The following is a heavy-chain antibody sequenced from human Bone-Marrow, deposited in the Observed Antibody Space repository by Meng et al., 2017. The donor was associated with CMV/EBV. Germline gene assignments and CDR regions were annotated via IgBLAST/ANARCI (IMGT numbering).Heavy chain of an antibody. CDR2: ISSSSSYI. CDR3: ARDGLGYSYRPPFDY. V-gene: IGHV3-21*01. Sequence: GESLKISCAASGFTFSSYSMNWVRQAPGKGLEWVSSISSSSSYIYYADSMKGRFTISRDNAKNSLYLQMNSLRAEDTAVYYCARDGLGYSYRPPFDYWGQGTLVTVSS. J-gene: IGHJ4*02. CDR1: GFTFSSYS. D-gene: IGHD5-18*01.